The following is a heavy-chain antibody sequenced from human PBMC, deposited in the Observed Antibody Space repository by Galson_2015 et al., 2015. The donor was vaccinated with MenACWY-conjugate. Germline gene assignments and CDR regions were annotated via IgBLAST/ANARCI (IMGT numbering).Heavy chain of an antibody. CDR3: ARAATVTTYAGYYYYMDV. CDR1: GGSISSSSYY. V-gene: IGHV4-39*07. CDR2: IYYSGST. D-gene: IGHD4-17*01. Sequence: ETLSLTCTVSGGSISSSSYYWGWIRQPPGKGLEWIGSIYYSGSTNYNPSLKSRVTISVDTSKNQFSLKLSSVTAADTAVYYCARAATVTTYAGYYYYMDVWGKGTTVTVSS. J-gene: IGHJ6*03.